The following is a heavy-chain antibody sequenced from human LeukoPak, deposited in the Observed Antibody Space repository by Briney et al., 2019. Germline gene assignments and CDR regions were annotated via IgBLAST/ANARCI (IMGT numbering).Heavy chain of an antibody. CDR3: VKDSEATFDY. V-gene: IGHV3-48*03. Sequence: PGGSPRLSCAASGFIFSSYDMNWVRQAPGKGLEWISYISSTGSSIYYADSVKGRFTISRDNVKNSLYLRMNSLRADDTAIYYCVKDSEATFDYWGHGTLVTVSS. CDR1: GFIFSSYD. J-gene: IGHJ4*01. CDR2: ISSTGSSI.